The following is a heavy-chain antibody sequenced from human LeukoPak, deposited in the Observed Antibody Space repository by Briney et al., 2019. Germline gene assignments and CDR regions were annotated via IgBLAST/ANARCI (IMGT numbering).Heavy chain of an antibody. Sequence: GGSLRLSCAASGFTFINYWMSWVRQAPGKGLEWVANIKQDGSEKFYVDSVKGRITLSRDNAKNSLYLQMNNLRAEDTAVYYCARWGTYSSSWLGAFDIWGQGTMVTVSS. CDR2: IKQDGSEK. J-gene: IGHJ3*02. CDR1: GFTFINYW. D-gene: IGHD6-13*01. V-gene: IGHV3-7*05. CDR3: ARWGTYSSSWLGAFDI.